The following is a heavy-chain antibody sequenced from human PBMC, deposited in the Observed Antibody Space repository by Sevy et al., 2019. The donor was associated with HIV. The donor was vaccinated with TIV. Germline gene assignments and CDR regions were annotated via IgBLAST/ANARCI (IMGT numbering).Heavy chain of an antibody. D-gene: IGHD1-1*01. CDR3: ATAIASTTGYDAFDI. V-gene: IGHV3-72*01. CDR1: GFTFSDHY. CDR2: PSNKANSYTT. J-gene: IGHJ3*02. Sequence: GGSLRLTCAASGFTFSDHYMDWVRLAPGKGLEWVGRPSNKANSYTTEYAASVKGRFTISRDDSKNSLYLQMNSLKTEDTAVYYCATAIASTTGYDAFDIWGQGTMVTVS.